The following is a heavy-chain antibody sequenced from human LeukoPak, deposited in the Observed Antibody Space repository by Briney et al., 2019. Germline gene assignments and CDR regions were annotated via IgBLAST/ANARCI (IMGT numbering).Heavy chain of an antibody. CDR1: GGSINNYG. V-gene: IGHV1-69*13. D-gene: IGHD6-6*01. CDR3: AIVPKTGMPAIT. CDR2: IIPLLTRP. Sequence: SVKVSCKPSGGSINNYGINWVRQAPGQGLEWMGMIIPLLTRPKYAKKFQGRVTITADESADTAYMEVSRLTSEDTAVFFCAIVPKTGMPAITWGPGTLVSVSS. J-gene: IGHJ5*02.